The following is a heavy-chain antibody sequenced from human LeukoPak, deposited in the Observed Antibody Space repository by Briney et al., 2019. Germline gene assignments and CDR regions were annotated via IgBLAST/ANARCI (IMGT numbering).Heavy chain of an antibody. V-gene: IGHV3-21*04. Sequence: AISGSGGSTYYADSVKGRFTISRDNAKNSLYLQMNSLRAEDTAVYYCSREEDYWGQGTLVTVSS. CDR2: ISGSGGST. J-gene: IGHJ4*02. CDR3: SREEDY.